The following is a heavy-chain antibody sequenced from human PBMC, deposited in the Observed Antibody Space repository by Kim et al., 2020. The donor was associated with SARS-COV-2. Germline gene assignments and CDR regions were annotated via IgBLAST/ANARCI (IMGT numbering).Heavy chain of an antibody. D-gene: IGHD2-2*01. V-gene: IGHV3-33*01. CDR1: GFTFSSYG. CDR2: IWYDGSNQ. J-gene: IGHJ4*02. CDR3: ARGQGGYCSSTSCYGFDY. Sequence: GGSLRLSCAASGFTFSSYGMHWVRQAPGKGLEWVAVIWYDGSNQYYADSVKGRFTISRDNSKNTLYLQMNSLRAEDTAVYYCARGQGGYCSSTSCYGFDYWGEGTLVTVSS.